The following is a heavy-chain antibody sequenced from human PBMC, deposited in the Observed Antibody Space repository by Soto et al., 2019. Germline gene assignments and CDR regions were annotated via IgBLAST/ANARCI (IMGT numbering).Heavy chain of an antibody. Sequence: GASVKVTFKTSGYTFSTSGISWVRQAPGQGLEWVGWIRPDNGNRKSAQRLQGRVTLTTDTSASTAYMELRSLTSDDTAMYYCARDTESNRYNDWGQGTLVTVSS. CDR1: GYTFSTSG. CDR3: ARDTESNRYND. J-gene: IGHJ1*01. V-gene: IGHV1-18*01. D-gene: IGHD1-20*01. CDR2: IRPDNGNR.